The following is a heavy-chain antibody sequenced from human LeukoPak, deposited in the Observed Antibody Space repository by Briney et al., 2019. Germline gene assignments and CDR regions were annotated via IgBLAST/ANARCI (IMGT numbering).Heavy chain of an antibody. CDR3: ARDANYSNTLWFGEHYYYGMDV. D-gene: IGHD3-10*01. Sequence: GGSLRLSCAASRFIFSTYGMHWVRQAPGKGLEWVAFIRPDGSNEYYAASVRGRFAISRDNSQNTLHLQMNSLRAEDTAVYYCARDANYSNTLWFGEHYYYGMDVWGQGTTVTVSS. V-gene: IGHV3-30*02. CDR1: RFIFSTYG. CDR2: IRPDGSNE. J-gene: IGHJ6*02.